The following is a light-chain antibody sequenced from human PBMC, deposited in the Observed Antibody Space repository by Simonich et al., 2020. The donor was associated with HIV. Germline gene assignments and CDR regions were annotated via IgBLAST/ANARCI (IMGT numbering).Light chain of an antibody. V-gene: IGKV4-1*01. Sequence: DIVMTQSPDSLAVSLGERATINCKSSQSVLYSSNNKNYLAVYQKKPGQPPKLLIGWESPRDSGVPDRFRGSGSVTDFTLTISSLQAEDVAVYYCQQYYSIPWTFGQGTKVEIK. CDR3: QQYYSIPWT. CDR1: QSVLYSSNNKNY. J-gene: IGKJ1*01. CDR2: WES.